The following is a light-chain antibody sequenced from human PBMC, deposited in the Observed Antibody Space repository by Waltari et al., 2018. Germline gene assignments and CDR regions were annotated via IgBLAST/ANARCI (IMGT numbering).Light chain of an antibody. CDR2: EVH. CDR3: CSYAGSDTNIL. Sequence: QLALPQPASVLGSPAQSIPISCTGTSMDIGSYHLVSRYQQHPGKAPKVMIYEVHKRPSGVSNRFSGSKSGNTASLTISGLQAEDEADYYCCSYAGSDTNILFGGGTKLTVL. CDR1: SMDIGSYHL. J-gene: IGLJ2*01. V-gene: IGLV2-23*02.